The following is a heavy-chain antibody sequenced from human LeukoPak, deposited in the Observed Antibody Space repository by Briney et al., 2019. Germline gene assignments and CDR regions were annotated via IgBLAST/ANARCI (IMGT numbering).Heavy chain of an antibody. Sequence: PSETLSLTCTVSGYSISSGYYWGWIRQPPGNGLEWIGSIYHSGSTYYNPSLKSRVTISVDTSKNQFSLKLSSVTAADTAVYYCARDGGLLYYDFWSGYTFDYWGQGTLVTVSS. D-gene: IGHD3-3*01. CDR1: GYSISSGYY. CDR3: ARDGGLLYYDFWSGYTFDY. CDR2: IYHSGST. V-gene: IGHV4-38-2*02. J-gene: IGHJ4*02.